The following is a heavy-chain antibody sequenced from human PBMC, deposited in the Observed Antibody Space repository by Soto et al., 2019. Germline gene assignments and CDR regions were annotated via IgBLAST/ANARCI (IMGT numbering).Heavy chain of an antibody. V-gene: IGHV3-66*01. Sequence: GGSLRLSCAASGFTVSSNYMSWVRQAPGKGLEWVSVIYSGGSTYYADSVKGRFTISRDNSKNTLYLQMNSLRAEDTAVYYCASLGYCSGGSCYVGIDYWGQGTLVTVSS. J-gene: IGHJ4*02. D-gene: IGHD2-15*01. CDR2: IYSGGST. CDR1: GFTVSSNY. CDR3: ASLGYCSGGSCYVGIDY.